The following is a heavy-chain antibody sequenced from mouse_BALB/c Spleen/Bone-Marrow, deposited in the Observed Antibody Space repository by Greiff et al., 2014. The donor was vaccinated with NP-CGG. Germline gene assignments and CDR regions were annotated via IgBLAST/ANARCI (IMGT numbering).Heavy chain of an antibody. D-gene: IGHD4-1*01. CDR1: GFNIKDYY. V-gene: IGHV14-1*02. J-gene: IGHJ4*01. CDR3: ARCNWDEYYAMDY. CDR2: IDPENGNT. Sequence: VQLQQSGAELVRPGALVKLSCKASGFNIKDYYMHRVKQRPEQGLEWIGWIDPENGNTIYDPKFRGKASITADTSSNTAYLQLSSLTSEDTAVYYCARCNWDEYYAMDYWGQGTSVTVSS.